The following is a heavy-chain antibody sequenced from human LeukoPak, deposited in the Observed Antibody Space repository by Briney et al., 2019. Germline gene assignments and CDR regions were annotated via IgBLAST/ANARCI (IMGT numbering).Heavy chain of an antibody. Sequence: SETLSLTCIVSGGSISSRSYYWGWIRQPPGKGLEWIGSIFNSGSTYYNSSLQSRVTISVDTSKNQFSLRLCSVTAADTAVYYCVRHYRLNTGFDYWGQGTLVTVSS. V-gene: IGHV4-39*01. D-gene: IGHD1-1*01. CDR3: VRHYRLNTGFDY. CDR1: GGSISSRSYY. CDR2: IFNSGST. J-gene: IGHJ4*02.